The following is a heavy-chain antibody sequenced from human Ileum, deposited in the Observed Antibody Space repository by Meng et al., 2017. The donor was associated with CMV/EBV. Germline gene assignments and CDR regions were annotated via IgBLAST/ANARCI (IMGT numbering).Heavy chain of an antibody. V-gene: IGHV3-74*01. Sequence: AASAFTFSSYWMHWVRQVPGKGLVWLSRISPDGSGTYYADFLKGRFTISRDNGKNTLYLQINSLRADEDTALYYCARGADGYGNFDYWGQGTLVTVSS. CDR3: ARGADGYGNFDY. CDR1: AFTFSSYW. J-gene: IGHJ4*02. CDR2: ISPDGSGT. D-gene: IGHD5-24*01.